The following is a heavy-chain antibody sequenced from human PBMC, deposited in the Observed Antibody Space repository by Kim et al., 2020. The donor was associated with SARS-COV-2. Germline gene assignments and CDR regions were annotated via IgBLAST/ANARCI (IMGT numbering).Heavy chain of an antibody. CDR3: ARHQRYSSCWLVAFYY. CDR1: GGSLSSSSYY. D-gene: IGHD6-19*01. Sequence: SETLSLTCTVSGGSLSSSSYYWGWIRQPPGKGLEWIGTAYYIGNTYYNPSLKSRVTISVDTSKNQFSLKLGSVTAADTAVYYCARHQRYSSCWLVAFYY. CDR2: AYYIGNT. V-gene: IGHV4-39*01. J-gene: IGHJ6*01.